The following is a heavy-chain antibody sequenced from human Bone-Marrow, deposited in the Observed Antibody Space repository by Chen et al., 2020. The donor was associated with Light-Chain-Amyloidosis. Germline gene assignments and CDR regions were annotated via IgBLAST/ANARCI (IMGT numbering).Heavy chain of an antibody. CDR3: ARVRTQKLGP. CDR2: INHSGST. Sequence: QVQLQQWGAGLLKPSETLSLTCAVYGGSFSGYYWSWIRQPPGKGLEWIGEINHSGSTNYNPSLKSRVTISVDTSKNQFSLKLSSVTAADTAVYYCARVRTQKLGPWGQGTLVTVSS. J-gene: IGHJ5*02. V-gene: IGHV4-34*01. CDR1: GGSFSGYY. D-gene: IGHD7-27*01.